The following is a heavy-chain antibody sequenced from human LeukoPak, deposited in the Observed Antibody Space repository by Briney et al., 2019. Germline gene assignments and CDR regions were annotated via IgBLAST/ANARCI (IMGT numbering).Heavy chain of an antibody. J-gene: IGHJ4*02. CDR2: ISGSGGST. CDR1: GFTFSSYA. Sequence: GSLRLSCAASGFTFSSYAMSWVRQAPGKGLEWVSAISGSGGSTYYADSVKGRFTISRDNSKNTLYLQMNSLRAEDTAVYYCAKSPQLGTAMGPYYYDSSGYYYDYWGQGTLVTVSS. V-gene: IGHV3-23*01. D-gene: IGHD3-22*01. CDR3: AKSPQLGTAMGPYYYDSSGYYYDY.